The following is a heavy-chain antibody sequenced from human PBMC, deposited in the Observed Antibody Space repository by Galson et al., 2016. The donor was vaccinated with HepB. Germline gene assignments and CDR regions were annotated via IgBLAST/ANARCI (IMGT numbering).Heavy chain of an antibody. CDR3: ARDRGGGAPKLVIFDY. V-gene: IGHV3-21*01. CDR2: IRYSSSYM. Sequence: SLRLSCAASGFTFSSSSMHWVRQAPGKGLEWVSSIRYSSSYMPYADAVKGRFTISRDNAKNSLYLQMNSLGAEDTAVYFCARDRGGGAPKLVIFDYWGQGTLVTVAS. J-gene: IGHJ4*02. CDR1: GFTFSSSS. D-gene: IGHD3-16*01.